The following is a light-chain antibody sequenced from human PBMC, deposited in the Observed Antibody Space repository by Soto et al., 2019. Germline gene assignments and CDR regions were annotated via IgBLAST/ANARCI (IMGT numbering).Light chain of an antibody. V-gene: IGKV3-15*01. CDR2: GAS. J-gene: IGKJ1*01. CDR3: HQRQSWPRT. Sequence: EIVMAQSPATLSVSPGERAPLSCRARQSISNKLAWYQQKPGQAPRLLIYGASRRATGVPARFSGSGSGTEFTLTISDVQPEDFALYYCHQRQSWPRTFGQGTKVDIK. CDR1: QSISNK.